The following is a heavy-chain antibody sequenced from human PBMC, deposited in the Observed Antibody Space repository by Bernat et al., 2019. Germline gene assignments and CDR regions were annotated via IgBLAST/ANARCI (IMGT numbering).Heavy chain of an antibody. CDR1: GFTFSSYA. CDR2: ISYDGSNK. J-gene: IGHJ4*02. Sequence: QVQLVESGGGVVQPGRSLRLSCAASGFTFSSYAMHWVRQAPGKGLEWVAVISYDGSNKYYADSVKGRFTISRDNSKNTLYLQMNSLRAEDTAVYYSAREDGYIRAKYFDYWGQGTLVTVSS. D-gene: IGHD5-24*01. CDR3: AREDGYIRAKYFDY. V-gene: IGHV3-30-3*01.